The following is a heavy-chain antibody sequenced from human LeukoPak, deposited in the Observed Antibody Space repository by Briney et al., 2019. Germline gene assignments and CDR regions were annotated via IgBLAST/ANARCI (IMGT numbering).Heavy chain of an antibody. J-gene: IGHJ4*02. V-gene: IGHV3-66*04. Sequence: GGSLRLSCAASGFTVSSDFMSWVRQAPGRGLEWVSILYGGGNTYYGGSVKDRFTISRDNSKNTLYLKMNSLSAEDTAVYYCARQRGTTVTTYQVNWGQGTLVTVSS. CDR1: GFTVSSDF. CDR2: LYGGGNT. D-gene: IGHD4-17*01. CDR3: ARQRGTTVTTYQVN.